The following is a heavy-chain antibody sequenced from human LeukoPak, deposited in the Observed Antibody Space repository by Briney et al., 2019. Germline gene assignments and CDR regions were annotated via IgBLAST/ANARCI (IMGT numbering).Heavy chain of an antibody. CDR1: AFTFSSYG. CDR2: ISYDGRNK. D-gene: IGHD6-13*01. Sequence: PGRSLRLSCAASAFTFSSYGMHWVRQAPGKGLEWVAVISYDGRNKYYADSVKGRFTISRDNSKNTLYLQMNSLRAEDTAVYYCAKGRPGIAAAGSRGYFDYWGQGTLVTVSS. V-gene: IGHV3-30*18. J-gene: IGHJ4*02. CDR3: AKGRPGIAAAGSRGYFDY.